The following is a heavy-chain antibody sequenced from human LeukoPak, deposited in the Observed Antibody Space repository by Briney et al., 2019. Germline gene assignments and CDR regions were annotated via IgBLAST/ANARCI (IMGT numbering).Heavy chain of an antibody. V-gene: IGHV3-23*01. CDR1: GFTFSHFA. CDR3: AKISSSAEPNFDY. Sequence: GSLRLSCAASGFTFSHFAMSWVRQAPGKGLHWVSTISGSGNKTYDADSVKGRFTISRDNSKNTLYLQMTGLRAEDTAVYYCAKISSSAEPNFDYWGQGTLLTVSS. CDR2: ISGSGNKT. D-gene: IGHD1-14*01. J-gene: IGHJ4*02.